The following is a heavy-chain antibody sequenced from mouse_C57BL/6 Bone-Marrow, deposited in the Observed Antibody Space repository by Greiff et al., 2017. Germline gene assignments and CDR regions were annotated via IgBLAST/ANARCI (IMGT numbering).Heavy chain of an antibody. Sequence: QVQLQQSGPELVKPGASVKISCKASGYSFTSYYIHWVKQRPGQGLEWIGWIYPGSGNTKYNEKFKGKATLTADTSSSTAYMQLSSLTSEDSAVYYCARWLLAWFAYWGQGTLVTVSA. V-gene: IGHV1-66*01. CDR3: ARWLLAWFAY. D-gene: IGHD2-3*01. CDR1: GYSFTSYY. CDR2: IYPGSGNT. J-gene: IGHJ3*01.